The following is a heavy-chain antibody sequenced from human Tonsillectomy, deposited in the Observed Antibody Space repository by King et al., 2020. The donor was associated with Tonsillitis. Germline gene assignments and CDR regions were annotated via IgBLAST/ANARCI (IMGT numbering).Heavy chain of an antibody. J-gene: IGHJ3*02. V-gene: IGHV4-30-4*01. D-gene: IGHD2-2*01. Sequence: VQLQESGPVLVKPSQTLSLTCTVSGGSISSGDYYWSWIRQPPGKGLEWIGYIYYSGSTYYNPSLNSRVTLSVDTSKNQFSLKLSSVTAADTAVYYCARDSGAIVVVPAAMGRAFDIWGQGTMVTVSS. CDR2: IYYSGST. CDR3: ARDSGAIVVVPAAMGRAFDI. CDR1: GGSISSGDYY.